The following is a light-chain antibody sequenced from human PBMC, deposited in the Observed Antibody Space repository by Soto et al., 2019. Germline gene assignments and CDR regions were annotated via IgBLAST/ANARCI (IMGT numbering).Light chain of an antibody. Sequence: QSVLTQPASVSGSPGLPIAISCSGTSSDVGGYNSVSWYQQYPGKAPKLIIHDVTNRPSGVSDRFSGSKSGNTASLTISGLQAEDEADYYCSSWTSSSSYVFGSGTKVTVL. CDR3: SSWTSSSSYV. J-gene: IGLJ1*01. CDR2: DVT. V-gene: IGLV2-14*01. CDR1: SSDVGGYNS.